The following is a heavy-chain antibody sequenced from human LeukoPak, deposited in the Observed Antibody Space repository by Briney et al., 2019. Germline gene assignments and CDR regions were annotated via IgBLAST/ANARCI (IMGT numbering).Heavy chain of an antibody. CDR1: GFTFTSSA. CDR3: AAVGYSSGDSYYFDY. V-gene: IGHV1-58*02. D-gene: IGHD6-19*01. J-gene: IGHJ4*02. CDR2: IVVGSGNT. Sequence: SVKLSCKASGFTFTSSAMQWGRQARGQRLEWRGWIVVGSGNTNYAQKFQERVTITRDMSTSTAYMELSSLRSEDTAVYYCAAVGYSSGDSYYFDYWGQGTLVTVSS.